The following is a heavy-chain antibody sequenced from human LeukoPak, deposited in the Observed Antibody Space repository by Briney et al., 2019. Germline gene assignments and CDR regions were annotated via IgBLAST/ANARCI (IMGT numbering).Heavy chain of an antibody. J-gene: IGHJ1*01. V-gene: IGHV3-30*18. CDR2: ISYDGSNK. CDR1: GSIFSTYN. Sequence: GGSLRLSCAASGSIFSTYNMDWVRQAPGKGLEWVAVISYDGSNKYYADSVKGRFTISRDNSKNTLYLQMNSLRAEDTAVYYCAKGQQLVLLGAEYFQHWGQGTLVTVSS. D-gene: IGHD6-13*01. CDR3: AKGQQLVLLGAEYFQH.